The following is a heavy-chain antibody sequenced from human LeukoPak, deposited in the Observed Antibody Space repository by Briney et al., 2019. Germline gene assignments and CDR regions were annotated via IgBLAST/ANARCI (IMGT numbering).Heavy chain of an antibody. CDR1: GFTFDDYA. CDR2: ISWNSGSI. J-gene: IGHJ4*02. V-gene: IGHV3-9*01. D-gene: IGHD3-10*01. CDR3: AKDMSPTYGSGVEY. Sequence: SAGSLTLSCAASGFTFDDYAMHWIRQAPGKGLEWISGISWNSGSIGYADSVKGRFTISGDNAKNSLYLQMNSLRAEDTALYFCAKDMSPTYGSGVEYWGQGTLVTVSA.